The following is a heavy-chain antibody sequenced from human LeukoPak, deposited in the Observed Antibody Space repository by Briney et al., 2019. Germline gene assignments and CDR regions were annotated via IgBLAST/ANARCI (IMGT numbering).Heavy chain of an antibody. V-gene: IGHV3-33*01. Sequence: PGGSLRLSCAASGFSFSSYAMHWVRQAPGKGLEWVAVICYDGGNKYYADSVKGRFTISRDNSKNTLYLEMNSLRAEDTAVYYCARLGVQYYYDSSGYSGDFDYWGEGPLVPVSS. D-gene: IGHD3-22*01. CDR3: ARLGVQYYYDSSGYSGDFDY. J-gene: IGHJ4*02. CDR1: GFSFSSYA. CDR2: ICYDGGNK.